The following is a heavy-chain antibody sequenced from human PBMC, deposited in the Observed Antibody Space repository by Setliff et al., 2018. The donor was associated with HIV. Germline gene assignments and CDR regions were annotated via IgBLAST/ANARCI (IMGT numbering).Heavy chain of an antibody. CDR2: TSDSGTP. V-gene: IGHV4-38-2*01. D-gene: IGHD3-22*01. Sequence: PSETLSLTCAVSGYSISSGHYWSWIRQPPGKGLEWVGSTSDSGTPNYNPSLKSRVTITLDTSKNQFSLKVTSLTAADTAVYYCASRVYYYDSNNFLREEGFDPWGQGTLVTVSS. CDR1: GYSISSGHY. CDR3: ASRVYYYDSNNFLREEGFDP. J-gene: IGHJ5*02.